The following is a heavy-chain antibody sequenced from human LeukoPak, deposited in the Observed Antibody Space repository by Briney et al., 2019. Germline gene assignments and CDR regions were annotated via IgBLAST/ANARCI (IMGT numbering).Heavy chain of an antibody. CDR1: GFTFSSYW. V-gene: IGHV3-7*01. J-gene: IGHJ4*02. D-gene: IGHD3-22*01. CDR3: ARDLADYYDSSGYFY. CDR2: IKQDGSEK. Sequence: LPGGSLRLSCAASGFTFSSYWMSWVRQAPGKGLEWVASIKQDGSEKYYVDSVKGRFTISRDNAKNSLYLQMNSLRAEDTAVYYCARDLADYYDSSGYFYWGQGTLVTVSS.